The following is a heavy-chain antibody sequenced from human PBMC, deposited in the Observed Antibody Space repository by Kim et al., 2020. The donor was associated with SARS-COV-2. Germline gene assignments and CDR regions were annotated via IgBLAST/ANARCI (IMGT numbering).Heavy chain of an antibody. CDR2: IYYSGST. Sequence: SETLSLTCTVSGGSISSSSYYWGWIRQPPGKGLEWIGSIYYSGSTYYNPSLKSRVTISVDTSKNQFSLKLSSVTAADTAVYYCARHVQIYGSGSYYNELVGYFDYWGQGTLVTVSS. V-gene: IGHV4-39*01. D-gene: IGHD3-10*01. CDR3: ARHVQIYGSGSYYNELVGYFDY. CDR1: GGSISSSSYY. J-gene: IGHJ4*02.